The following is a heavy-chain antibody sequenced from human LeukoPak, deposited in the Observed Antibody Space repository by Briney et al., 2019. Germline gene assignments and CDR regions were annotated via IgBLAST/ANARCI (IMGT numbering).Heavy chain of an antibody. Sequence: GGSLRLSCAASGFTFSSYEMNWVRQAPGKGLEWVSYISSSGSTIYYADSVKGRFTISRDNSKNTLYLQMNSLRAEDTAVYYCAKLVSRTPRDFRNNWFDPWGQGTLVTVSS. CDR2: ISSSGSTI. V-gene: IGHV3-48*03. CDR3: AKLVSRTPRDFRNNWFDP. CDR1: GFTFSSYE. J-gene: IGHJ5*02. D-gene: IGHD5/OR15-5a*01.